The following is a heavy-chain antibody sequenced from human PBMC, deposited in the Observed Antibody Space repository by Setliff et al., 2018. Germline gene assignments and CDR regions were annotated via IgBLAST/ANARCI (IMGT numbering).Heavy chain of an antibody. J-gene: IGHJ5*01. CDR3: AREGALGTDS. V-gene: IGHV3-7*03. Sequence: LRLSCAASALTFSNYGIHWVRQAPGKGLEWVANIKQDGSTIYSADSVRGRFTISRDNAKNSLFLQTNSLRAEDTAVYYCAREGALGTDSRGQGTLVTVSS. CDR2: IKQDGSTI. D-gene: IGHD1-26*01. CDR1: ALTFSNYG.